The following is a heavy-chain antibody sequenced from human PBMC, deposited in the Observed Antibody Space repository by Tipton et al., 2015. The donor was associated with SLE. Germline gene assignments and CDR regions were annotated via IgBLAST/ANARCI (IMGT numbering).Heavy chain of an antibody. J-gene: IGHJ4*02. CDR2: VYSSGNT. Sequence: TLSLTCTVSGDSMNSYSWTWIRQTPGKGLEWIGYVYSSGNTNYNPSLNSRVTISVDKSKNQFSLKLTSMTAADTAVYYCARERRITPPGRSLFFDYWGQGALVTVSS. V-gene: IGHV4-59*01. D-gene: IGHD3-10*01. CDR1: GDSMNSYS. CDR3: ARERRITPPGRSLFFDY.